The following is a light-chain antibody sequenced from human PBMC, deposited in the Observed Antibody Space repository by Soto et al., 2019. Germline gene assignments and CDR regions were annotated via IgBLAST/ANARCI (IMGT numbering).Light chain of an antibody. CDR2: GAS. J-gene: IGKJ3*01. Sequence: EIVLTQSPGTLSLSPGERATLSCRASQSVSSSYLAWYQQKPGQAPRLLIYGASSRATGIPDRFSVSASGIDFTLTISRLEPEDFAVYYCQHYGTSALFGPGTKVDIK. V-gene: IGKV3-20*01. CDR3: QHYGTSAL. CDR1: QSVSSSY.